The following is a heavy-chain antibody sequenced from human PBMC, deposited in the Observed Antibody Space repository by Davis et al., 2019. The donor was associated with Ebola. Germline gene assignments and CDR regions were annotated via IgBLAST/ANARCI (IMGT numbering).Heavy chain of an antibody. CDR2: TSNGGGVAT. V-gene: IGHV3-23*01. CDR1: GFTFSGYA. CDR3: AKRNSVRYENWSFDL. Sequence: PGGSLRLSCAASGFTFSGYAVSWVRQALGKGLEWVSTTSNGGGVATWYADSVKGRFTISRDNSKNPLYLQMHSLRAEDTAVYLCAKRNSVRYENWSFDLWGRGTLVTVSS. J-gene: IGHJ2*01. D-gene: IGHD1/OR15-1a*01.